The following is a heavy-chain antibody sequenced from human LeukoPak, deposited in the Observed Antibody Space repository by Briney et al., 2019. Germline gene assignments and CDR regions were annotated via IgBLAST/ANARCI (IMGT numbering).Heavy chain of an antibody. CDR3: ARAPSRPRSGWLAEYFQH. CDR1: GGSFSGYY. V-gene: IGHV4-34*01. J-gene: IGHJ1*01. Sequence: SETLSLTCAVYGGSFSGYYWSWIRQPPGKGLEWIGEINHSGSTNYNPSLKSRVTTSVDTSKNQFSLKLSSVTAADTAVYYCARAPSRPRSGWLAEYFQHWGQGTLVTVSS. CDR2: INHSGST. D-gene: IGHD6-19*01.